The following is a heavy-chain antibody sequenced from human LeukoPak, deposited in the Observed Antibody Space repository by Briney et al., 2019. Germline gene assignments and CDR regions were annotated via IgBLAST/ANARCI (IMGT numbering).Heavy chain of an antibody. J-gene: IGHJ5*02. CDR3: ARGPYYYGSGSYNWFDP. V-gene: IGHV4-61*01. D-gene: IGHD3-10*01. Sequence: SETLSLTCTVSGYSISSGYYWGWIRQPPGKGLEWIGYIYYSGSTNYNPSLKSRVTISVDTSKNQFSLKLSSVTAADTAVYYCARGPYYYGSGSYNWFDPWGQGTLVTVSS. CDR2: IYYSGST. CDR1: GYSISSGYY.